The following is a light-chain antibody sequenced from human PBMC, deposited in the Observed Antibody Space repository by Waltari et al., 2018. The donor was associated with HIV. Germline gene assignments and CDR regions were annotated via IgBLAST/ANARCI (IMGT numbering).Light chain of an antibody. CDR2: DVX. CDR1: SSDVGGYIY. CDR3: SSYTSSSXPWV. Sequence: SALTQPAXVSGSPXXSITISFTXTSSDVGGYIYVSWYQQHTGKAPKLMIYDVXXRPSGVSNRFSXSKSXXTASLTISGLQAEDEADYYCSSYTSSSXPWVFGGGTKLTVL. J-gene: IGLJ3*02. V-gene: IGLV2-14*01.